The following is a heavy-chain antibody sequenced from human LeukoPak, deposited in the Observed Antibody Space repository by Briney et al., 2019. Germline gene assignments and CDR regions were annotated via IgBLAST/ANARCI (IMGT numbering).Heavy chain of an antibody. CDR1: EFTLSSYE. Sequence: GGSLRLSCAASEFTLSSYEMNWVRQAPGKGLEWVSYISSSGSTIYYADSVKGRFTISRDNAKNSLYLQMNSLRTEDTAVYYCARGPSGGNNLWMDYWGQGTLVTVSS. V-gene: IGHV3-48*03. J-gene: IGHJ4*02. D-gene: IGHD1-20*01. CDR3: ARGPSGGNNLWMDY. CDR2: ISSSGSTI.